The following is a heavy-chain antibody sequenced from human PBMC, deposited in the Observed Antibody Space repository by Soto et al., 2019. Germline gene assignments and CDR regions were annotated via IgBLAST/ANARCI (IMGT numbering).Heavy chain of an antibody. CDR2: ISAYNGNA. V-gene: IGHV1-18*01. CDR1: GYTFTNYG. J-gene: IGHJ4*02. CDR3: ARVGTYCTGISCFDD. Sequence: GASVKVSCKASGYTFTNYGISWVRQAPGQGLEWMGWISAYNGNADFAQNLQDRVTMTADTSTTIAYMELRSLTSDDTAVYYCARVGTYCTGISCFDDWGQGTQVTVSS. D-gene: IGHD2-8*02.